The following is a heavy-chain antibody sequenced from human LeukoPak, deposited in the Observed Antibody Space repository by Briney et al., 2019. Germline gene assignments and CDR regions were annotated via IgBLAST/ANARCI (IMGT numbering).Heavy chain of an antibody. Sequence: SETLSLTCTVSGGSISSTTYYWGWIRQPPGKGLEWIGGVYYRGNTYYNPSLKSRVTIPVVTFKSQFSLRLNSVTAADTAVYYCARNYYYYGMDVWGQGTTVTVSS. V-gene: IGHV4-39*07. CDR3: ARNYYYYGMDV. CDR2: VYYRGNT. J-gene: IGHJ6*02. CDR1: GGSISSTTYY.